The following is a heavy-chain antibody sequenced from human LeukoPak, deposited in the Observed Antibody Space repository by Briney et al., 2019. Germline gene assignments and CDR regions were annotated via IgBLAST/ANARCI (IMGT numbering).Heavy chain of an antibody. Sequence: SETLSLTCAVYGGSFSGYYWSWIRQPPGKGLEWIGEINHSGSTNYNPSLKSRVTISVDTSKNQFPLKLSSVTAADTAVYYCARGYNCTNGVCYMRLFDYWGQGTLVTVSS. CDR3: ARGYNCTNGVCYMRLFDY. CDR2: INHSGST. D-gene: IGHD2-8*01. CDR1: GGSFSGYY. V-gene: IGHV4-34*01. J-gene: IGHJ4*02.